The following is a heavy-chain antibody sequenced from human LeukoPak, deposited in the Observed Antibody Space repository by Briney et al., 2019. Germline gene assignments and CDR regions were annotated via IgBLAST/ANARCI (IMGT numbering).Heavy chain of an antibody. D-gene: IGHD6-13*01. CDR1: GGTFSSYA. Sequence: SVKVSCKASGGTFSSYAMGWVRQAPGQGLEWMAGIMPIFGTANYAQKFKGRVTITTDESTSTAYMELSSLRSEDTAVYYCARGMVAAAGSTRYYFDFWVQGTLVTVSS. V-gene: IGHV1-69*05. J-gene: IGHJ4*02. CDR3: ARGMVAAAGSTRYYFDF. CDR2: IMPIFGTA.